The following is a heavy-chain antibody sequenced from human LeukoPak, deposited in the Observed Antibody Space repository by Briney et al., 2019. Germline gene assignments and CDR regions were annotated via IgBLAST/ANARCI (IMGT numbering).Heavy chain of an antibody. CDR1: GFTFSSHG. D-gene: IGHD5-24*01. CDR3: AKDDRWLQFCC. V-gene: IGHV3-23*01. CDR2: IIPSGHTT. Sequence: GGTLRLSCVASGFTFSSHGMNWVRPAPGKGLEWVSGIIPSGHTTYYADSVRGRFTISRDNSRNTVYLQMNSLRAEDTAVYYCAKDDRWLQFCCWGQGTLVTVS. J-gene: IGHJ4*02.